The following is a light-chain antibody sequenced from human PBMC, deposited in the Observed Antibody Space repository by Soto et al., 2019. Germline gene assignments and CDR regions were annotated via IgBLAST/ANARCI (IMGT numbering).Light chain of an antibody. CDR1: QSVSSY. CDR2: DAS. Sequence: IVLTQSPATLSLSPGERATLSCRASQSVSSYLAWYQQKPGQAPRLLIYDASNRATGIPARFSGSGSGTDFTLTISNLEPEDFAVYYCQQHSHWPPWTFGQGTKV. V-gene: IGKV3-11*01. J-gene: IGKJ1*01. CDR3: QQHSHWPPWT.